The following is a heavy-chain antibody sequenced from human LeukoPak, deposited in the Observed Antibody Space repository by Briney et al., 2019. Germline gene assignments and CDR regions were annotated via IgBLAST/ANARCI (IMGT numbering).Heavy chain of an antibody. CDR2: FDPEDGET. Sequence: ASVKVSCKVSGYTFTELAMHWVRQAPGKGLEWMGGFDPEDGETIYAQKFQGRVTMTEDTSTDTAYMELSSLRSEDTGVYYCARGAYCGGDCYSFGDYWGQGTLVTVSS. V-gene: IGHV1-24*01. D-gene: IGHD2-21*02. CDR3: ARGAYCGGDCYSFGDY. J-gene: IGHJ4*02. CDR1: GYTFTELA.